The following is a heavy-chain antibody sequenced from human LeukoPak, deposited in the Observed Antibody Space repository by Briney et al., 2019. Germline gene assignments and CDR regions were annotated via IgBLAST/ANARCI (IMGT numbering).Heavy chain of an antibody. V-gene: IGHV4-59*01. Sequence: PSETLSLTCTVSGGSISNYYWTWIRQPPGKGLEWIGYIYYSGSTNYNPSLKSRVAISVDTSKNQFSLKLSSVTAADTAVYYCTRVPYYGYSYGFSDYWGQGTLVTVSS. CDR1: GGSISNYY. D-gene: IGHD5-18*01. CDR2: IYYSGST. J-gene: IGHJ4*02. CDR3: TRVPYYGYSYGFSDY.